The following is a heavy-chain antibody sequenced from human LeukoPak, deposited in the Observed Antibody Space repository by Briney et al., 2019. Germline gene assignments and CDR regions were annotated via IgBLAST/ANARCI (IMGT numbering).Heavy chain of an antibody. CDR2: ISGSGGST. Sequence: PGGSLRLSCAASGFTFSSHGMSWVRQAPGKGLEWVSAISGSGGSTYHADSVKGRFTISRDNSKNTLYLQMNSLRAEDTAVYYCAKCILTGYYKGYMDVWGKGTTVTISS. CDR1: GFTFSSHG. V-gene: IGHV3-23*01. CDR3: AKCILTGYYKGYMDV. D-gene: IGHD3-9*01. J-gene: IGHJ6*03.